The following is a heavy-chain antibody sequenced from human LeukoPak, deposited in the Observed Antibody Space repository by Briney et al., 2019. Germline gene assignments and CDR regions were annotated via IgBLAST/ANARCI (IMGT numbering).Heavy chain of an antibody. CDR3: ARGPILEIRLFDY. V-gene: IGHV4-34*01. D-gene: IGHD3-16*01. CDR1: GGSFSGYY. CDR2: INHSGST. Sequence: SETLSLTCAVYGGSFSGYYWSWIRQPPGKGLEWIGEINHSGSTNYNPSLKSRVTISVDTSKNQFSLKLSSVTAVDTAVYYCARGPILEIRLFDYWGQGTLVTVSS. J-gene: IGHJ4*02.